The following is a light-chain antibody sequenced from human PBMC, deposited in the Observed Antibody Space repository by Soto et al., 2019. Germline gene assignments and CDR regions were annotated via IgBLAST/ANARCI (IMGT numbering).Light chain of an antibody. V-gene: IGKV3-11*01. CDR1: QSVSTY. Sequence: EIVLTQSPATVSLSPGERATLSCRASQSVSTYLAWYQQKPGQAPRLLIYDASNRATGIPARFSGSGSGTDFTLTISSLEPEDSAVYYCQPRSNWPLTFGGGTKVEI. CDR2: DAS. J-gene: IGKJ4*01. CDR3: QPRSNWPLT.